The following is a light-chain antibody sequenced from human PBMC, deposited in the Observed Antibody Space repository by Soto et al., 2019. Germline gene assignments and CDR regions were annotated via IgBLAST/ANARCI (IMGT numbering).Light chain of an antibody. CDR2: DAS. CDR1: QGISSW. Sequence: DIQMTQSPSTLSASVVDRVTITCLASQGISSWLAWYQQKPGKAPKLLIYDASSLESGVPSRFSGSGSGTEFTLTISSLQPDDFATYYCQQYNSYSSTFGQGTKVDIK. V-gene: IGKV1-5*01. J-gene: IGKJ1*01. CDR3: QQYNSYSST.